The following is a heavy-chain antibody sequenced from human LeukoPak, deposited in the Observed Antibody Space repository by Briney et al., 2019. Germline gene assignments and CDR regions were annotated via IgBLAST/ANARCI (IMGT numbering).Heavy chain of an antibody. CDR3: ASQRPGYSRFDY. Sequence: SETLSLTCTVSGGSISSYYWSWIRQPPGKGLEWIGYIYYSGSTNYNPSLKSRVTISVDTSKNQFSLKLSSVTAADTAVYYCASQRPGYSRFDYWGQGTLVTVSS. CDR1: GGSISSYY. CDR2: IYYSGST. J-gene: IGHJ4*02. V-gene: IGHV4-59*08. D-gene: IGHD5-24*01.